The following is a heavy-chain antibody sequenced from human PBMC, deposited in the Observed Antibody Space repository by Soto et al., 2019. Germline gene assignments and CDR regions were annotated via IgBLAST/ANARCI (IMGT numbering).Heavy chain of an antibody. J-gene: IGHJ6*02. D-gene: IGHD1-20*01. Sequence: GASVKVSCKASGYTFTSYYMHWVRQAPGQGLEWMGIINPSGGSTSYAQKFQGRVTMTRDTSTSTVYMELSSLGSEDTAVYYCARVLSRYPAGYYCGMDVWGQGTTVTVSS. CDR3: ARVLSRYPAGYYCGMDV. CDR2: INPSGGST. V-gene: IGHV1-46*01. CDR1: GYTFTSYY.